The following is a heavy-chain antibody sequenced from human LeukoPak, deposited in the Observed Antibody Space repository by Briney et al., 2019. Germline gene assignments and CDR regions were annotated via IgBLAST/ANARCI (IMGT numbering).Heavy chain of an antibody. J-gene: IGHJ4*02. V-gene: IGHV3-21*01. D-gene: IGHD5-18*01. CDR3: ARGETAMVARYYFDY. Sequence: GGSLRLSCAASGFTFSSYSMNWVRQAPGKGLEWVSSISSSSSYIYYADSVKGRFTISRDNAKNSLYLQINSLRAEDTAVYYCARGETAMVARYYFDYWGQGTLVTVSS. CDR1: GFTFSSYS. CDR2: ISSSSSYI.